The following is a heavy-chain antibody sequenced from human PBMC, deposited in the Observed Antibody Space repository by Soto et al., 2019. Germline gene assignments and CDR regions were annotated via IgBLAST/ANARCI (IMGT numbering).Heavy chain of an antibody. Sequence: QVQLQQWGAGLLKPSETLSLTCAVYGGSFSGYYWSWIRQPPGKGLEWIGEINHSGSTTYNPSLKSRVTISVDTSKNQFSLKLSSVTAADTAVYYCARGRGIRRVPAALISGDYWGQGTLVTVSS. CDR2: INHSGST. V-gene: IGHV4-34*01. J-gene: IGHJ4*02. D-gene: IGHD2-2*01. CDR1: GGSFSGYY. CDR3: ARGRGIRRVPAALISGDY.